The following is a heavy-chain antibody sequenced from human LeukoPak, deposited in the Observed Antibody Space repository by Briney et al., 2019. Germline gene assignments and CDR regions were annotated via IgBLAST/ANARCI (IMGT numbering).Heavy chain of an antibody. D-gene: IGHD1-14*01. Sequence: SETLSLTCTVSGGSISSRSDYWGWIRQPPGKGLEWIGSIYYSGATYYTPSLKSRVTLSVDTSKNQFSLRLSSVTAADTALYDCAREDSDNMDDTFDIWGQGTMVTVSS. CDR3: AREDSDNMDDTFDI. CDR2: IYYSGAT. CDR1: GGSISSRSDY. V-gene: IGHV4-39*02. J-gene: IGHJ3*02.